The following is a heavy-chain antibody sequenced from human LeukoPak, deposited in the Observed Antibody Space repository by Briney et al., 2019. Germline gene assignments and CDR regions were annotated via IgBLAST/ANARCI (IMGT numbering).Heavy chain of an antibody. J-gene: IGHJ4*02. CDR2: ISGSGGST. Sequence: GGSLRLSCAASGFTFSSHAMSWVRQAPGKGLEWVSAISGSGGSTYYADSVKGRFTISRDNSKNTLYLQMNSLRAEDTAVYYYAKLRGYYDSSGYFDYWGQGTLVTVSS. CDR3: AKLRGYYDSSGYFDY. V-gene: IGHV3-23*01. CDR1: GFTFSSHA. D-gene: IGHD3-22*01.